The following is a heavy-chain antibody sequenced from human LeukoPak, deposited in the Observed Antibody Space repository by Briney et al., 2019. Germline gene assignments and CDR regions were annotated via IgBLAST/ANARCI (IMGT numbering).Heavy chain of an antibody. J-gene: IGHJ5*02. CDR1: GGSISSSSYY. Sequence: SETLSLTCTVSGGSISSSSYYWGWIRQPPGKGLEWIGSIYYSGSTYYNPSLESRVTISVDTSKNQFSLKLSSVTAADTAVYYCARLFGELLDYNWFDPWGQGTLVTVSS. V-gene: IGHV4-39*01. CDR3: ARLFGELLDYNWFDP. CDR2: IYYSGST. D-gene: IGHD3-10*01.